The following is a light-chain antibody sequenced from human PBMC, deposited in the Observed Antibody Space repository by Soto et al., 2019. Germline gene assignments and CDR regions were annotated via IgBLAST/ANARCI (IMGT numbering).Light chain of an antibody. CDR1: QSVSSSY. CDR3: QQYGSSRWT. J-gene: IGKJ1*01. V-gene: IGKV3-20*01. CDR2: GAS. Sequence: EIVLTQSAGTLSLSPGERATLSCRASQSVSSSYLAWYQQNRGQAPRLLIYGASSRAPGIPDRFGGSGSGTDFTLTISRLEPEDFAVYYCQQYGSSRWTFGQGTKV.